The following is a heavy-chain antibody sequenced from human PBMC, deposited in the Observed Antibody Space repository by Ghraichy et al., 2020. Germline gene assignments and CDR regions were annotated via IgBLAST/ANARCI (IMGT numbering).Heavy chain of an antibody. V-gene: IGHV3-23*01. J-gene: IGHJ6*02. CDR2: ISGSGGST. CDR3: ANQVDGDYVHYYYGMDV. D-gene: IGHD4-17*01. CDR1: GFTFSSYA. Sequence: GSLRLSCAASGFTFSSYAMSWVRQAPGKGLEWVSAISGSGGSTYYADSVKGRFTISRDNSKNTLYLQMNSLRAEDTAVYYCANQVDGDYVHYYYGMDVWGQGTTVTVSS.